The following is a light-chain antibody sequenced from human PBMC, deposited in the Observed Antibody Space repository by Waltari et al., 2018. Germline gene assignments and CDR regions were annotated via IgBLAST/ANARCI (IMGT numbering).Light chain of an antibody. V-gene: IGLV1-40*01. J-gene: IGLJ1*01. Sequence: QSVLTQPPSVSGAPGQRVIISCTGSSSNIGADFDVTWYQHPPGRAPKLLIYGNNNRPSGVPDRFSGSKSGTSASLAITGLQADDEADYYCQSYDSSLSGGVFGTGTRVTVL. CDR2: GNN. CDR1: SSNIGADFD. CDR3: QSYDSSLSGGV.